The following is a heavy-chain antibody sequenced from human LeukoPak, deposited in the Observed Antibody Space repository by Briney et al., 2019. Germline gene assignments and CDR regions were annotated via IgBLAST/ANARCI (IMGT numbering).Heavy chain of an antibody. D-gene: IGHD6-6*01. CDR1: GYTFTGYY. V-gene: IGHV1-2*02. CDR3: ARDRGYSSSDWFDP. J-gene: IGHJ5*02. Sequence: ASVKVSCKASGYTFTGYYMHWVRQAPGQGLEGMGWINPNSGGTNYAQKFQGRVTMTRDTSISTAYMELSRLRSDDTAVYYCARDRGYSSSDWFDPWGQGTLVTVSS. CDR2: INPNSGGT.